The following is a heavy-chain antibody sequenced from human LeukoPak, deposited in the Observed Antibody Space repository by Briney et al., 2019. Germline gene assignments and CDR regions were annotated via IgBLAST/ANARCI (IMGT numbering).Heavy chain of an antibody. Sequence: GGSLRLSCAASGFTFSGYGMHWVRQSPGKGLEWVALISHDGRRQFYADSVKGRFTISRDNSKSTLYLQMNSLRAEDTAVYYCAKDLSRGDYGDYFECWGQGTLVTVSS. J-gene: IGHJ4*02. D-gene: IGHD4-17*01. CDR1: GFTFSGYG. V-gene: IGHV3-30*18. CDR3: AKDLSRGDYGDYFEC. CDR2: ISHDGRRQ.